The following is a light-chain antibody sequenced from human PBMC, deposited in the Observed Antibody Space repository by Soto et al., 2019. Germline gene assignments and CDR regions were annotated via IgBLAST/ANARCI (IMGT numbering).Light chain of an antibody. CDR2: AAS. V-gene: IGKV3-11*01. CDR1: QSVSSY. Sequence: EIVLTQSPATLSLSPGERATLSCRASQSVSSYLAWYQQKPGQAPRLLIYAASNRATGIPARFSGSGSGTDFTLTISSLEPEDVAVYYCQQRSNWPPYTFGQGTKLEIK. CDR3: QQRSNWPPYT. J-gene: IGKJ2*01.